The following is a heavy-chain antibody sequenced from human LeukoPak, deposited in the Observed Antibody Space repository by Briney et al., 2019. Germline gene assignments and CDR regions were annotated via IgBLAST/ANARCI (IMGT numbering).Heavy chain of an antibody. Sequence: GGSLRLSCAASGFTFSSYAMSWVRHAPGKGLELVSAISGSGGSTYYADSVKGRFTISRDNSKNTLYLQMNSLRAEDTAVYYCAKDLFDSSSWYTSPPDYWGQGTLVTVSS. J-gene: IGHJ4*02. V-gene: IGHV3-23*01. CDR2: ISGSGGST. CDR1: GFTFSSYA. CDR3: AKDLFDSSSWYTSPPDY. D-gene: IGHD6-13*01.